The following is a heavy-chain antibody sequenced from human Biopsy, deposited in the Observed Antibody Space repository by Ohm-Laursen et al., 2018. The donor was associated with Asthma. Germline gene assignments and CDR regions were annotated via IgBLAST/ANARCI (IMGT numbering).Heavy chain of an antibody. V-gene: IGHV1-2*06. J-gene: IGHJ5*02. CDR1: GYTFIGCH. CDR2: INPNSGGT. Sequence: ASVKVSCKASGYTFIGCHIHWMRQAPGQGLEWMGRINPNSGGTNYPQKFQGRVTMTRDTSISTAYMEVSRLRSDDTAVYYCARGQKSAGDRWFDPWGQGTLVTVSS. D-gene: IGHD6-13*01. CDR3: ARGQKSAGDRWFDP.